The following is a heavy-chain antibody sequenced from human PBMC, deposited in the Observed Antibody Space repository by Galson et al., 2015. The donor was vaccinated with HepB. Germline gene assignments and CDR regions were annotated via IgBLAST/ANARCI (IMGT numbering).Heavy chain of an antibody. J-gene: IGHJ6*02. Sequence: SVKVSCKASGGTFSSYAISWVRQAPGQGLEWMGGIIPIFGTANYAQKFQGRVTITADESTSTAYMELSSLRSEDTAVYYCARSKYSYGQYYYYGMDVWGQGTTVTVSS. CDR3: ARSKYSYGQYYYYGMDV. D-gene: IGHD5-18*01. CDR2: IIPIFGTA. V-gene: IGHV1-69*13. CDR1: GGTFSSYA.